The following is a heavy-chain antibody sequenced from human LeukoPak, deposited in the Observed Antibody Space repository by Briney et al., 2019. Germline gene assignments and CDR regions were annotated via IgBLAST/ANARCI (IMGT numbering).Heavy chain of an antibody. V-gene: IGHV1-24*01. D-gene: IGHD3-10*01. CDR1: GNTLHELR. CDR2: FDPEDHAT. CDR3: TTHDPRGGPPFYFDH. J-gene: IGHJ4*02. Sequence: GASVKVSCMVSGNTLHELRIHWVRQAPGKGLVWMGGFDPEDHATYYAQNFQGRVTMTEGTSTAYMELTSLTVEDTAVYYCTTHDPRGGPPFYFDHWGQGTPVTVSS.